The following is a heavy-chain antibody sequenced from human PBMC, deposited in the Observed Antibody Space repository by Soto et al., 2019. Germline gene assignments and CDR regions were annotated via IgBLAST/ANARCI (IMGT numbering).Heavy chain of an antibody. CDR2: ISGSGGST. Sequence: GGSLRLSCAASGFTFSSYAMSWVRQAPGKGLEWVSAISGSGGSTYYADSVKGRFTISRDNSKNTLYLQMNSLRAEDTAVYYCAKDLAYYYDSSGHYYYYYGMDVWGQGTTVTVSS. V-gene: IGHV3-23*01. J-gene: IGHJ6*02. CDR1: GFTFSSYA. D-gene: IGHD3-22*01. CDR3: AKDLAYYYDSSGHYYYYYGMDV.